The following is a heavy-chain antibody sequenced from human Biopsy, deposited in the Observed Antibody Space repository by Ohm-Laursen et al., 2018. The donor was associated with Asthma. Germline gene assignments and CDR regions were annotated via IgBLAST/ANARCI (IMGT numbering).Heavy chain of an antibody. D-gene: IGHD4-17*01. Sequence: SVKVSCKVSGYSLTDLSMHWVRQAPGQGLEWMGGHDHEEGGTVNARRFQGRVTMTEDTSTDTAYMELSSLSSDDTAVYCCASDFPKDYVRYNFQFWGQGTLVTVSS. J-gene: IGHJ4*02. CDR3: ASDFPKDYVRYNFQF. V-gene: IGHV1-24*01. CDR2: HDHEEGGT. CDR1: GYSLTDLS.